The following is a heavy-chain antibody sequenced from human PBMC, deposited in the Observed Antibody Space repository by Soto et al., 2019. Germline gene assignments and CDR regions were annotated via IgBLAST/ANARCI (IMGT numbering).Heavy chain of an antibody. J-gene: IGHJ5*02. CDR1: GGTFSSYA. Sequence: RASVKVSCKASGGTFSSYAISWVRQAPGQGLEWMGGIIPIFGTANYAQKFQGRVTITADESTSTAYMELSSLRSEDTAVYYCARTARYCSSTSCYIPWFDPLGQGTLVTISS. V-gene: IGHV1-69*13. CDR2: IIPIFGTA. CDR3: ARTARYCSSTSCYIPWFDP. D-gene: IGHD2-2*02.